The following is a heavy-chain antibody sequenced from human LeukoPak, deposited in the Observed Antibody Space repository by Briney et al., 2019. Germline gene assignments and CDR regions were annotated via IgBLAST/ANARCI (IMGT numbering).Heavy chain of an antibody. Sequence: ASVKVSCKASGYTFTGYYMHWVRQAPGQGLEWMGWINPNSGGTNYAQKFQGRVTMTRDTSISTAYMELSRLRSDDTAVYYCARAGDWNDGYFDYWGQGTLVTVSS. V-gene: IGHV1-2*02. J-gene: IGHJ4*02. D-gene: IGHD1-1*01. CDR1: GYTFTGYY. CDR3: ARAGDWNDGYFDY. CDR2: INPNSGGT.